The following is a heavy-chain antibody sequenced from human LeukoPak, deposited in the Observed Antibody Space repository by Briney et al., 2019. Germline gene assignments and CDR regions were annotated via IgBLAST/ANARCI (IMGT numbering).Heavy chain of an antibody. CDR3: ARHDGAYDILTGYYNYYYYYMDV. J-gene: IGHJ6*03. D-gene: IGHD3-9*01. Sequence: SETLSLTCTVSGGAITSSGYYWGWLRQPPGKGLEWIGSIYYSGNTYYSPSLKSRVTISRDTSKNQFSLNLYSVTAADTAVYYCARHDGAYDILTGYYNYYYYYMDVWGKGTTVTASS. V-gene: IGHV4-39*01. CDR2: IYYSGNT. CDR1: GGAITSSGYY.